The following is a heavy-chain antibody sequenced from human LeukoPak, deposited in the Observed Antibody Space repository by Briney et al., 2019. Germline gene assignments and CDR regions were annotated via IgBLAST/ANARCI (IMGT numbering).Heavy chain of an antibody. CDR2: INPNSGGT. J-gene: IGHJ6*03. Sequence: GASVTVSCKASGYMFTDFYLHWVRQAPGQGLEWMGWINPNSGGTNYAQKFQGRVTMTRDTSISTAYMELSRLRSDDTAVYYCARGFQVIWNYYYYYMDVWGKGTTVTVSS. D-gene: IGHD3-3*01. V-gene: IGHV1-2*02. CDR1: GYMFTDFY. CDR3: ARGFQVIWNYYYYYMDV.